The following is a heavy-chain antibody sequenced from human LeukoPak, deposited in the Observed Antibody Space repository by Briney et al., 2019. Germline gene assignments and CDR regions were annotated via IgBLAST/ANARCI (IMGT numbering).Heavy chain of an antibody. CDR3: ARLNRFGRAVVTAMDC. Sequence: RGSLRLSCAASGFTFSSYWMSWVRQAPGKGLEWVANIKQDGSEKYYVDSLKGRFTISRDNAKNSLYLQMNSLRAEDTAVYYCARLNRFGRAVVTAMDCWGQGTLVTVSS. V-gene: IGHV3-7*01. J-gene: IGHJ4*02. CDR2: IKQDGSEK. CDR1: GFTFSSYW. D-gene: IGHD2-21*02.